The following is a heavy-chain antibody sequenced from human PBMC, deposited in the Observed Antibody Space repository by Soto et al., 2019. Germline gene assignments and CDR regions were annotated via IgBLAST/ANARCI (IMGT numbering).Heavy chain of an antibody. Sequence: EVQLVESGGGLVQPGESLRLSCAASGLTFSTHSMNWVRQAPGKGLEWISYITSSSVTMYADSVKGRFTISRDNAKHSLYLQMNSLRAEDTAVYFCVGEVGFQLIYWGKGTLVTVSS. V-gene: IGHV3-48*01. D-gene: IGHD2-2*01. CDR1: GLTFSTHS. J-gene: IGHJ4*02. CDR2: ITSSSVT. CDR3: VGEVGFQLIY.